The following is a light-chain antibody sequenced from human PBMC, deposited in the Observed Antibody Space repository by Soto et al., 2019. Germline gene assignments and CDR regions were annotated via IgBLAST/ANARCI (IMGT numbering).Light chain of an antibody. CDR2: DVS. CDR3: SSYTGSRTLYV. J-gene: IGLJ1*01. Sequence: QSVLTQPASVSGSPGQSITISCTGTGTDVGGYIYVSWYQQHPGKAPKLMIYDVSNRPSGVSNRFSGSKSGNTASLTISGLQAEDEADYYCSSYTGSRTLYVFGTGTKVTVL. CDR1: GTDVGGYIY. V-gene: IGLV2-14*01.